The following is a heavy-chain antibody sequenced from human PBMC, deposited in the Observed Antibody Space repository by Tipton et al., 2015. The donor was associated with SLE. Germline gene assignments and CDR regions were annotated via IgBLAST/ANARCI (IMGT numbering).Heavy chain of an antibody. Sequence: GSLRLSCAASGFTFSSYGMHWVRQAPGKGLEWVAFIRFDGSNKYYADSVKGRFTISRDNSKNTLYLQMNSLRAEDTAVYYCAKDEGIAAAGTPHYYGMDVWGQGTTVTVSS. CDR3: AKDEGIAAAGTPHYYGMDV. V-gene: IGHV3-30*02. CDR1: GFTFSSYG. J-gene: IGHJ6*02. D-gene: IGHD6-13*01. CDR2: IRFDGSNK.